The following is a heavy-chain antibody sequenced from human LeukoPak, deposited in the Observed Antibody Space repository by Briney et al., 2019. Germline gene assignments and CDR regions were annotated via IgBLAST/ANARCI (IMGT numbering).Heavy chain of an antibody. J-gene: IGHJ3*02. CDR1: GFTFSSYS. V-gene: IGHV3-21*01. D-gene: IGHD3-10*01. CDR2: ISSSSSYI. CDR3: ARAQSGADDAFDI. Sequence: GGSLRLSCAASGFTFSSYSMNWVRQAPGKGLEWVSSISSSSSYIYYADSVKGRFTTSRDNAKNSLYLQMNSLRAEDTAVYYCARAQSGADDAFDIWGQGTMVTVSS.